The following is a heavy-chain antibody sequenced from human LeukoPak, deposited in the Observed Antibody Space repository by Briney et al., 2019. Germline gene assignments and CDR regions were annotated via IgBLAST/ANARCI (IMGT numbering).Heavy chain of an antibody. CDR2: ISYDGNNI. D-gene: IGHD2-15*01. V-gene: IGHV3-30-3*01. J-gene: IGHJ4*02. CDR3: ARDFCTGGSCLIDY. CDR1: GFTFSSYA. Sequence: GRSLRLSCTASGFTFSSYAMHWVRQAPGKGLEWVAVISYDGNNIHYADSVKGRCTISRDNSKNTLYLQMNSLRPEDTAVYNCARDFCTGGSCLIDYWGQGTLVTVCS.